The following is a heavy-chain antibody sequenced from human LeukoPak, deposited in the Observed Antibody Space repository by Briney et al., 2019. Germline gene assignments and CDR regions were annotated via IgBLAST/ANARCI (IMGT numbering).Heavy chain of an antibody. CDR1: GGSISSYY. CDR3: ARHLTMDMYYFDY. V-gene: IGHV4-59*08. D-gene: IGHD3-10*01. CDR2: IYYSGST. Sequence: SETLSLTCTVSGGSISSYYWSWLRQPPGKGLEWIGFIYYSGSTNYNPSLKSRVTISVETSKNQFSLKLTSVTAADTAVYYCARHLTMDMYYFDYWGQGTLVTVSS. J-gene: IGHJ4*02.